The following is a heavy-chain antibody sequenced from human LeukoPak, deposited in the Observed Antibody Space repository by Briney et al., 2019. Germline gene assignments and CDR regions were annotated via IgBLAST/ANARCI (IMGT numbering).Heavy chain of an antibody. J-gene: IGHJ4*02. CDR3: ARGMATINY. CDR1: GGSINGFF. V-gene: IGHV4-59*01. CDR2: IYYSGST. Sequence: SETLSLTCTVSGGSINGFFWSWIRQPPGKGLEWIGYIYYSGSTNYNPSLKSRVTISVDTSKNQFSLKLRSVTAADTAVYYCARGMATINYWGQGTLVTVSS. D-gene: IGHD5-24*01.